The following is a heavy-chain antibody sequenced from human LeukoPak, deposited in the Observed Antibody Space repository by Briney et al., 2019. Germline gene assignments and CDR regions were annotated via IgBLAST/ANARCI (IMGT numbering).Heavy chain of an antibody. CDR2: IYYSGST. Sequence: SETLSLTCTVSGGSISSSSYYWGWIRQPPGKGLEWIGSIYYSGSTYYNPSLKSRVTISVDTSKNQFSLKLSSVTAADTAVYYCASLSGSSRTFKSYYYYGMDVWGQGTTVTVSS. CDR1: GGSISSSSYY. D-gene: IGHD6-6*01. V-gene: IGHV4-39*01. J-gene: IGHJ6*02. CDR3: ASLSGSSRTFKSYYYYGMDV.